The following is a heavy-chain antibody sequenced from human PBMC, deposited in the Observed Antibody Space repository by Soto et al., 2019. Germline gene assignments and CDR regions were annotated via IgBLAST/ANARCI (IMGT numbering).Heavy chain of an antibody. V-gene: IGHV2-70*01. CDR1: GFSLSTSGMC. J-gene: IGHJ6*02. Sequence: SGPTLVNPTQTLTLTCTFSGFSLSTSGMCVSWIRQPPGKALEWLALIDWDDDKYYSTSLKTRLTISKDTSKNQVVLTMTNMDPVDTATYYCARTERVLRYVNYYYYYGMDVWGQGTTVTVSS. CDR2: IDWDDDK. D-gene: IGHD3-9*01. CDR3: ARTERVLRYVNYYYYYGMDV.